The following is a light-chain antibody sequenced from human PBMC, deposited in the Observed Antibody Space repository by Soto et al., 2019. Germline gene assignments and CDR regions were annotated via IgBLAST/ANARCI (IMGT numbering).Light chain of an antibody. CDR1: QSISSY. V-gene: IGKV1-39*01. CDR3: QQYNSYS. Sequence: DIQMTQSPSSLSASVGDGVTITCRASQSISSYLNWYQQKPGKAPKLLIYAASSLQSGVPSRFSGSGSGTDFTLTISSLQPEDFATYYCQQYNSYSFGQGTKVDI. J-gene: IGKJ1*01. CDR2: AAS.